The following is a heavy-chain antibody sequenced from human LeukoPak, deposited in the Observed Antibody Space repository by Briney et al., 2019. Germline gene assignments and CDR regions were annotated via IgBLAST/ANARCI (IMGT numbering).Heavy chain of an antibody. J-gene: IGHJ4*02. CDR2: IYYSGST. CDR3: ARGATQFDY. V-gene: IGHV4-59*01. D-gene: IGHD1-26*01. Sequence: SETLSLTCTVSGGSISSYYWSWIRQPPGKGLEWIGYIYYSGSTNYNPSLKSRVTISVDTSKNQFSLKLSSVTAADTAVYYCARGATQFDYWGQGTQVTVSS. CDR1: GGSISSYY.